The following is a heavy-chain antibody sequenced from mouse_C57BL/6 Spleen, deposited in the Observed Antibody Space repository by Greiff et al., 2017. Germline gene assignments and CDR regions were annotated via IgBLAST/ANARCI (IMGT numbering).Heavy chain of an antibody. CDR2: ISSGSSTI. CDR1: GFTFSDYG. D-gene: IGHD1-1*01. J-gene: IGHJ3*01. Sequence: EVQVVESGGGLVKPGGSLKLSCAAFGFTFSDYGMHWVRQAPEKGLEWVAYISSGSSTIYYADTVKGRFTISRDNAKNTLFLQMTSLRSEDTAMYYCARGDYGSSYWFAYWGQGTLVTVSA. V-gene: IGHV5-17*01. CDR3: ARGDYGSSYWFAY.